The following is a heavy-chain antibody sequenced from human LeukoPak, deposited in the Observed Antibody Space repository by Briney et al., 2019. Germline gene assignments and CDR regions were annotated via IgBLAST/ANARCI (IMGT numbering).Heavy chain of an antibody. V-gene: IGHV3-21*01. CDR2: ISSSSSYI. CDR1: GFTFSSYS. Sequence: SGGSLRLSCAASGFTFSSYSMNWVRQAPGKGLEWVPSISSSSSYIYYADSVKGRFTFSRDNAKNSLYLQMNSLRAEDTAVYYCARGEYSSSAWFDPWGQGTLVTVSS. J-gene: IGHJ5*02. D-gene: IGHD6-6*01. CDR3: ARGEYSSSAWFDP.